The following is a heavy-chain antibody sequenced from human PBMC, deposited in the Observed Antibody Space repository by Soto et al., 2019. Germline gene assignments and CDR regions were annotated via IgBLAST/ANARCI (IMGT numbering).Heavy chain of an antibody. Sequence: GGSLRLSCAASGFTFSSYAMSWVRQAPGEGLEWVSAISGSGGSTYYADSVKGRFTISRDNSKNTLYLQMNSLRAEDTAVYYCAKPRDAYCSGGSCDFGYFDYWGQGTLVTVSS. V-gene: IGHV3-23*01. CDR2: ISGSGGST. CDR1: GFTFSSYA. J-gene: IGHJ4*02. D-gene: IGHD2-15*01. CDR3: AKPRDAYCSGGSCDFGYFDY.